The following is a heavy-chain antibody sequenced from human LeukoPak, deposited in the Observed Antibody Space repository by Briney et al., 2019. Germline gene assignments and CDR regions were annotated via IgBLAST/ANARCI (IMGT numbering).Heavy chain of an antibody. V-gene: IGHV4-59*01. Sequence: SETLSLTCTVSGGSISSDYWTWIWQPPGKGLEWIGYIYNSGSTNYNPSLKSRVTISLDTSKNQFSLKLSSVTAADTAVYYCAKRRCTNCNPFYFDYWGQGALATVSS. CDR2: IYNSGST. CDR1: GGSISSDY. CDR3: AKRRCTNCNPFYFDY. D-gene: IGHD2-2*01. J-gene: IGHJ4*02.